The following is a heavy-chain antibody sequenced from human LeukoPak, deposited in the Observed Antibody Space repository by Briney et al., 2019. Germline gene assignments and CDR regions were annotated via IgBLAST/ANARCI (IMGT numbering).Heavy chain of an antibody. Sequence: GESLKISCKGSGYRFTSYWIGWVRQMPGKGLEWMGIIYPGDSDTRYSPSFQGQVAISADKSISTAYLQWSSLKASDTAMYYCARVHDFWSGYPNAFDIWGQGTMVTVSS. D-gene: IGHD3-3*01. CDR3: ARVHDFWSGYPNAFDI. CDR2: IYPGDSDT. V-gene: IGHV5-51*01. J-gene: IGHJ3*02. CDR1: GYRFTSYW.